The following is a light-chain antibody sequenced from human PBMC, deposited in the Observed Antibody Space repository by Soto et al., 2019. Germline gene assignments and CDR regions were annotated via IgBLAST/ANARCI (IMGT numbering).Light chain of an antibody. Sequence: DIQMTQSPSSLSASIGDRVTVTCRPSQNITKCLNWYQEKPGKAPKVLIYVTSNLQNGVPSRFTGSGTGTEFTLTISSLQPDDFATYYCQQTYSAPGTFGQGTRVEV. J-gene: IGKJ1*01. CDR2: VTS. CDR1: QNITKC. V-gene: IGKV1-39*01. CDR3: QQTYSAPGT.